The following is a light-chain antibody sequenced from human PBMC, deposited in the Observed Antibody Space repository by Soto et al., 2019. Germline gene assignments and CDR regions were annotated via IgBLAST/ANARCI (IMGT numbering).Light chain of an antibody. CDR3: QSYDSSLSAVV. J-gene: IGLJ2*01. Sequence: QSVLTQPPSVSGAPGQGVSISCTGSSSNLGAPYDVHWYQQLPRTAPKLLIYTNSHRPSGVPDRFSGSKSGTSASLTITGLRTEDEADYYYQSYDSSLSAVVFGGGTKLTVL. CDR2: TNS. CDR1: SSNLGAPYD. V-gene: IGLV1-40*01.